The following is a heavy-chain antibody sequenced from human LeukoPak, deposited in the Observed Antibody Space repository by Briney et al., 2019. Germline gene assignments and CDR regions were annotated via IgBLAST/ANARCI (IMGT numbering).Heavy chain of an antibody. J-gene: IGHJ4*02. D-gene: IGHD3-10*01. CDR3: VVSQTHYYGPLLY. CDR1: GYSIDTNY. Sequence: SETLSLTWPVSGYSIDTNYRSWNRQPARKGLEWIGRIYNSGSTNYNPSLRSRVTMSVDTSTKQISLTLVSVTAADTAVYYCVVSQTHYYGPLLYWGQGTLVTVPS. CDR2: IYNSGST. V-gene: IGHV4-4*07.